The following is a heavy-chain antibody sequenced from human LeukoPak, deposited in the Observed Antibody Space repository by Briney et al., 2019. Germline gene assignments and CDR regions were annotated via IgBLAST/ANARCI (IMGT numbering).Heavy chain of an antibody. CDR2: IIPIFGTA. V-gene: IGHV1-69*13. CDR1: GGTFSSYA. D-gene: IGHD6-19*01. Sequence: GASVKVSCKASGGTFSSYAINWVRQAPGQGLEWMGGIIPIFGTANYAQKFQGRVTITADESTSTAYTEVSSLRSEDTAVYYCARTFGYSSGEGYWGQGTLVTVSS. J-gene: IGHJ4*02. CDR3: ARTFGYSSGEGY.